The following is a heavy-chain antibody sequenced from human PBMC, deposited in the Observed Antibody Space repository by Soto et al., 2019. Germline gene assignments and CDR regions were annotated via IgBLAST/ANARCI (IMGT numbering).Heavy chain of an antibody. V-gene: IGHV3-30*03. J-gene: IGHJ3*02. Sequence: QVQLVESGGGVVQPGTSLRLSCAASGFTFSSYGMHWVRQAPGKGLEWVALITYAGSNKNYADFVKGRFTISRDNSKNTLYLQMNSLRPEDTAVYYCARSEQYQVFAFDIWGQGTMVTASS. CDR3: ARSEQYQVFAFDI. CDR2: ITYAGSNK. CDR1: GFTFSSYG. D-gene: IGHD6-19*01.